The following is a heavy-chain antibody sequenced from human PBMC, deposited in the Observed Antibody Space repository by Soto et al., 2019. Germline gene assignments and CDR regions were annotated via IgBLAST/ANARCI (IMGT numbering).Heavy chain of an antibody. D-gene: IGHD3-16*01. CDR3: AFPSGPAYDSFWGSYRLRFSDT. CDR2: MNPNSGNT. Sequence: ASVKVSCKASGYSFTSYDINLVRQATGQGLEWMGWMNPNSGNTGYAQKFQGRGTMTRNTSTSTAYMELSSLRAEDTAGEYSAFPSGPAYDSFWGSYRLRFSDTWAQGTMLTVS. CDR1: GYSFTSYD. J-gene: IGHJ3*02. V-gene: IGHV1-8*01.